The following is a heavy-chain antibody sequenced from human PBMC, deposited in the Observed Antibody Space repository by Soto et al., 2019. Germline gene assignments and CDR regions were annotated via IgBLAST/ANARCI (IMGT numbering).Heavy chain of an antibody. D-gene: IGHD1-26*01. CDR2: ISHDGSYK. J-gene: IGHJ3*02. CDR1: GCSFNTYV. CDR3: AKGLLAIVGTTLQRDAFNI. Sequence: GSLRLSCSASGCSFNTYVMHWVRQAPGKGLEWVAVISHDGSYKYYGDAVKGRFTISRDTSKNAVYLEMNSLRPEDTAVYYCAKGLLAIVGTTLQRDAFNIWGQGTLVTVPS. V-gene: IGHV3-30*18.